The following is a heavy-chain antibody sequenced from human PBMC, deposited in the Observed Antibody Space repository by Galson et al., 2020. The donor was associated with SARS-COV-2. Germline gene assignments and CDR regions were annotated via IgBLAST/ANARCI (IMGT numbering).Heavy chain of an antibody. CDR2: TYYSCST. CDR3: ARNILVGATSSYYYGMDV. D-gene: IGHD1-26*01. V-gene: IGHV4-39*07. Sequence: SETLSLTCTVSGGSISSSSYYWGRIRQPPGQGLEWIVSTYYSCSTYYNPSLKSLVTISVDTSKNQFSLKLSSVTAADTAVYYCARNILVGATSSYYYGMDVWGQGTTVTVSS. CDR1: GGSISSSSYY. J-gene: IGHJ6*02.